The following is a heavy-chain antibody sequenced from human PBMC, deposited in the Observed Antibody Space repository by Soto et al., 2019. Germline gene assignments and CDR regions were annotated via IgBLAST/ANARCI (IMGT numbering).Heavy chain of an antibody. Sequence: GGSLRLSCAASGFTFSSYSMNWVRQAPGKGLEWVSSISSSSSYIYYADSVKGRFTISRDNAKNSLYLQMNSLRAEDTAVYYCARARSEYSSSSFYYYYYGMDVWGQGTTVTVSS. J-gene: IGHJ6*02. V-gene: IGHV3-21*01. CDR1: GFTFSSYS. D-gene: IGHD6-6*01. CDR3: ARARSEYSSSSFYYYYYGMDV. CDR2: ISSSSSYI.